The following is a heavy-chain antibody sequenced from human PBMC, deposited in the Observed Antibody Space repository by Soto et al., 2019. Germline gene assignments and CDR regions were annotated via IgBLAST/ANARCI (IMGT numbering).Heavy chain of an antibody. D-gene: IGHD2-2*01. CDR2: ISTYNGDT. CDR3: ARLYCSTTSFHNWFDP. V-gene: IGHV1-18*01. J-gene: IGHJ5*02. CDR1: GYTFTTYG. Sequence: QVQLVQSGAEVKKPGASVRVSCKASGYTFTTYGISWVRQAPGQGLEWMGWISTYNGDTNYAQKLQGRVTMTTDTPTSTADMELRSLRADDTAVYYCARLYCSTTSFHNWFDPWGQGTLVTVSS.